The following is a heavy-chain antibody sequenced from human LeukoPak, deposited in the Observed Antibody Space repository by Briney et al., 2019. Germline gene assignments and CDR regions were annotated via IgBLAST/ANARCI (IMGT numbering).Heavy chain of an antibody. J-gene: IGHJ4*02. CDR2: FSSSGDRT. V-gene: IGHV3-23*01. Sequence: GGSLRLSCAAFGFTFSNYAMSWVRQAPGKGLEWVSTFSSSGDRTYYADSVKGRFTISRENSKNTLYLQVNSLRAEDTAVYYCAKVRFGVTARYYFDYWGQGTLVTVSS. CDR3: AKVRFGVTARYYFDY. D-gene: IGHD3-10*01. CDR1: GFTFSNYA.